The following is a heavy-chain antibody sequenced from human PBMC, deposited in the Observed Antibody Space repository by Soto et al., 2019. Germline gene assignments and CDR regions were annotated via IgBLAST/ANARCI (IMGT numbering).Heavy chain of an antibody. CDR2: IYWDDDE. Sequence: QITLKESGPPLVNPTQPLTLACTFSGFSLNTAGVGVGLIRQPPGKGLEWLALIYWDDDERYSPSLKSRLTITKDTSKNQIVLTMTNMAPVDTATYYCANVSEYSRSGFDYWGQGTLVTVPS. CDR1: GFSLNTAGVG. D-gene: IGHD6-6*01. J-gene: IGHJ4*02. V-gene: IGHV2-5*02. CDR3: ANVSEYSRSGFDY.